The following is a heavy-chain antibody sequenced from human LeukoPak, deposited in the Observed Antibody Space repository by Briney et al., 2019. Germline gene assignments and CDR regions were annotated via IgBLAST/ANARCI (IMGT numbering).Heavy chain of an antibody. CDR3: ARNLPSIVFDI. V-gene: IGHV1-18*01. J-gene: IGHJ3*02. CDR2: ISARNGNT. D-gene: IGHD2-15*01. Sequence: ASVKVSCKASGYTFTTYGISWVRQAPGQGLEWLGWISARNGNTNYAQKVQGRATMTRDTSISTAYMELSRLRSDDTAIYYCARNLPSIVFDIWGQGTLVTVSS. CDR1: GYTFTTYG.